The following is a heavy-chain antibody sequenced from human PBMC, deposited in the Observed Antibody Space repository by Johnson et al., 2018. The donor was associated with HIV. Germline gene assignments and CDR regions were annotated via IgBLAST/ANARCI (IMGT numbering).Heavy chain of an antibody. V-gene: IGHV3-7*05. Sequence: EVQLVESGGGLVQPGGSLRLSCAASGFTFSSYWMSWVRQAPGKGLEWVANIKQDGSEKYYVDSVKGRFTISRDNAKNSLYLQMNSLRAEDTAVYYCARVRPYNWNDVYAFDIWGQGKMVTVSS. CDR3: ARVRPYNWNDVYAFDI. CDR2: IKQDGSEK. CDR1: GFTFSSYW. D-gene: IGHD1-20*01. J-gene: IGHJ3*02.